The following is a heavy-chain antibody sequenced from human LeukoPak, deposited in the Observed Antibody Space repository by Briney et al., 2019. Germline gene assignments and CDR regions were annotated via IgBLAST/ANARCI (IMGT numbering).Heavy chain of an antibody. V-gene: IGHV3-23*01. CDR2: ISGSAGST. CDR3: ARDGEPRYWGSGYYYGMDV. J-gene: IGHJ6*02. CDR1: GFTVRSNY. D-gene: IGHD7-27*01. Sequence: GGSLRLSCVASGFTVRSNYMSWVRQAPGKGLEWVSSISGSAGSTYYADSVKGRFTISRDNSKNTLSLQMNSLRADDTAVYYCARDGEPRYWGSGYYYGMDVWGQGATVTVSS.